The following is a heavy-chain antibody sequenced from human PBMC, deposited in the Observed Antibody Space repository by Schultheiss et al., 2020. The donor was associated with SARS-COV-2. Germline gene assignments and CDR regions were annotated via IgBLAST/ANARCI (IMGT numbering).Heavy chain of an antibody. CDR1: GGSISSYY. V-gene: IGHV4-34*10. CDR3: ARVSYCSGGSCYPREKGTFDY. J-gene: IGHJ4*02. Sequence: SETLSLTCTVSGGSISSYYWSWIRQPPGKGLEWIGEIHHSGSTYYNPSLKSRITMSVDTSKNQFYLKLRSLTAADTAVYYCARVSYCSGGSCYPREKGTFDYWGQGTLVTVSS. D-gene: IGHD2-15*01. CDR2: IHHSGST.